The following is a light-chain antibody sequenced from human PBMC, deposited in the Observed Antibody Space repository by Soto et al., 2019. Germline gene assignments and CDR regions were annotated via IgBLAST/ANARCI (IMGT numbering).Light chain of an antibody. Sequence: EVVLTQSPVTLSLSPGERATLSCRASQSFRGLLAWYQQKPGQAPRLLIYGASSRATGIPVRFSGSGSGTEFTLTISSLQSEDFAVYYCQQYNNWPLTFGQGTRLEIK. J-gene: IGKJ5*01. CDR1: QSFRGL. V-gene: IGKV3-15*01. CDR3: QQYNNWPLT. CDR2: GAS.